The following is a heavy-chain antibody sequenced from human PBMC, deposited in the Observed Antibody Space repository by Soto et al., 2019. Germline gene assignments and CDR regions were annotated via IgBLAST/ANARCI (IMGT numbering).Heavy chain of an antibody. Sequence: QVQLVESGGGVVQPGRSLRLSCAASGFTFSSYAMYWVRQAPGKGLQWVAVISYDGSNKYYADSVKGRFTISRDNSKNTLCLQMNSLRAEDTAVYYCSGSRAVAGTGFDYWGQGTLVTVSS. V-gene: IGHV3-30-3*01. J-gene: IGHJ4*02. CDR1: GFTFSSYA. D-gene: IGHD6-19*01. CDR3: SGSRAVAGTGFDY. CDR2: ISYDGSNK.